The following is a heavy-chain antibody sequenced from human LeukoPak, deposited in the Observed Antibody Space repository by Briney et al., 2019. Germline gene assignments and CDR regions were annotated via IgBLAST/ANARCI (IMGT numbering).Heavy chain of an antibody. J-gene: IGHJ4*02. D-gene: IGHD5-18*01. CDR3: ARCAAMDDDYFDF. CDR2: IHYSGTT. Sequence: KPSETLSLTCSASGGSIRNYYWTWIRQPPGKGLEWLGYIHYSGTTNYNPSLKSRVTISVDTSKNQFSLNLSSVTAADTAVYYCARCAAMDDDYFDFWGQGTLVTVSS. CDR1: GGSIRNYY. V-gene: IGHV4-59*01.